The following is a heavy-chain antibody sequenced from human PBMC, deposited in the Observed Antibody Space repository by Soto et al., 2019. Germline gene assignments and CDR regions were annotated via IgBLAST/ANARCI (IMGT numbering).Heavy chain of an antibody. J-gene: IGHJ4*01. CDR3: LLAFCGGDCDQEPDH. Sequence: QVQLVQSGAEVKKPGASVKVSCKASGYTFTNFGVSWVRQAPGQGLEWMGRISAYNGNTNYAQKLQSRVTMTTDTSTSTAYMELRSLRSDDTAVYYCLLAFCGGDCDQEPDHWGHGTLVTVSS. D-gene: IGHD2-21*02. CDR2: ISAYNGNT. V-gene: IGHV1-18*01. CDR1: GYTFTNFG.